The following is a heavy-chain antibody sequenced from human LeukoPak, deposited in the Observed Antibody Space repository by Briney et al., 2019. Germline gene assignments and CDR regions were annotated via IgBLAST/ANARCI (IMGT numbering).Heavy chain of an antibody. J-gene: IGHJ4*02. Sequence: ASVKVSCKASGGTFSSYAISWVRQAPGQGLEWMGRSSAYNCNTNYAQKLQGRVTMTTDTYTSTAYMELRSLRSDDTAVYYCARDRKYQLLSGAYFDYWGQGTLVTVSS. CDR2: SSAYNCNT. D-gene: IGHD2-2*01. CDR3: ARDRKYQLLSGAYFDY. CDR1: GGTFSSYA. V-gene: IGHV1-18*01.